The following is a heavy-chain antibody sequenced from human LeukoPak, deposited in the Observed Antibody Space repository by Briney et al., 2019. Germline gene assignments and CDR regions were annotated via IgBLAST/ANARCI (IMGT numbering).Heavy chain of an antibody. CDR3: VRQGGWGGAASLIDF. D-gene: IGHD2-15*01. CDR2: IYYSGGT. V-gene: IGHV4-39*01. Sequence: SETLSLTCTVSGGSISSTTYYWGWIRQPPGKDLEWIGNIYYSGGTYYNPSLKSRVTISVDTSKNQFSLKLSSVTASDTAIFYCVRQGGWGGAASLIDFWGQGTLDTVSS. CDR1: GGSISSTTYY. J-gene: IGHJ4*02.